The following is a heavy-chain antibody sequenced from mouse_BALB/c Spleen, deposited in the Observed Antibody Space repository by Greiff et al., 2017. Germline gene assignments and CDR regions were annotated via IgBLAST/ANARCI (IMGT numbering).Heavy chain of an antibody. Sequence: EVQGVESGGGLVQPGGSLKLSCAASGFTFSSYGMSWVRQTPDKRLELVATINSNGGSTYYPDSVKGRFTISRDNAKNTLYLQMSSLKSEDTAMYYCARDRDDYAWFAYWGQGTLVTGSA. J-gene: IGHJ3*01. D-gene: IGHD2-4*01. V-gene: IGHV5-6-3*01. CDR2: INSNGGST. CDR3: ARDRDDYAWFAY. CDR1: GFTFSSYG.